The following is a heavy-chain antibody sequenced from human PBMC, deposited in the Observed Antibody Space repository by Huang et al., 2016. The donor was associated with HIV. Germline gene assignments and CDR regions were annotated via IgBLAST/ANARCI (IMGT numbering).Heavy chain of an antibody. CDR3: SRHPFDYYDSTDTGALDI. D-gene: IGHD3-22*01. Sequence: EVQLVESGGGLVQPGGSLTLSCAASGFTLSGSAMPWVRPGFGRGLKWVGRSRSKINGYATVYSASVKGRFTISRDDSKNTAYLQMNSLKTEDTAVYYCSRHPFDYYDSTDTGALDIWGQGTMVTVSS. J-gene: IGHJ3*02. CDR1: GFTLSGSA. V-gene: IGHV3-73*02. CDR2: SRSKINGYAT.